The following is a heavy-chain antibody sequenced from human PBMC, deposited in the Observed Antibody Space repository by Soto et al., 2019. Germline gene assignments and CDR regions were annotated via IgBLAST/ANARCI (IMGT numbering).Heavy chain of an antibody. CDR3: ARYKGGYMALFPTDY. D-gene: IGHD3-10*01. CDR1: GYSFTSYG. Sequence: QVQLVQSGAEVKTPGASVKVSCRASGYSFTSYGVSWVRQAPGQGLEWLGWITGYNGHTNYQQKLQDRITLTTDTSARTAFMEVRSLISHDTAMYYCARYKGGYMALFPTDYWGEGDLGTVSS. J-gene: IGHJ4*02. V-gene: IGHV1-18*01. CDR2: ITGYNGHT.